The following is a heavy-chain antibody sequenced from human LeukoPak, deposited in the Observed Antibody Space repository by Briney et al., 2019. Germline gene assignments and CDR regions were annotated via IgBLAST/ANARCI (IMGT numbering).Heavy chain of an antibody. Sequence: GGSLRLSCAASGFAFNNAWMTWVRQAPGKGLEWVGRIKSKTDGGTTDYAAPVKGRFSISRDDSKNTLYLQMNSLKTEDTAVYYCSTLGCSGGSCYSDYWGQGNLVIVSS. CDR1: GFAFNNAW. V-gene: IGHV3-15*01. D-gene: IGHD2-15*01. CDR3: STLGCSGGSCYSDY. J-gene: IGHJ4*02. CDR2: IKSKTDGGTT.